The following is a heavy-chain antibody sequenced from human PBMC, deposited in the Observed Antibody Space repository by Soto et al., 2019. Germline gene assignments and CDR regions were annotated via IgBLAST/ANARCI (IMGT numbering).Heavy chain of an antibody. CDR1: GGSISSSNW. J-gene: IGHJ6*02. V-gene: IGHV4-4*02. D-gene: IGHD5-18*01. Sequence: QVQLQESGPGLVKPSGTLSLTCAVSGGSISSSNWWSWVRQPPGKGLEWIGEIYHSGSTNYNPSLQSRVTRSVDQSKNQFSLKLRSVTAADTAVYYCAGWIQLQQYSYYGMDVWGQGTTVPVSS. CDR3: AGWIQLQQYSYYGMDV. CDR2: IYHSGST.